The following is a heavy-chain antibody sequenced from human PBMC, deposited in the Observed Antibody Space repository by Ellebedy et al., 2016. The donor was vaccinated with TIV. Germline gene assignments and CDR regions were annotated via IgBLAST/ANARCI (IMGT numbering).Heavy chain of an antibody. CDR3: ARTMTTVVTPSDY. J-gene: IGHJ4*02. CDR1: GYTFTSYY. D-gene: IGHD4-23*01. V-gene: IGHV1-46*01. CDR2: INPSGGST. Sequence: ASVKVSCXASGYTFTSYYMHWVRQAPGQGLEWMGIINPSGGSTSYAQKFQGRVTMTRDTSTSTVYMELRSLRSDDTAVYYCARTMTTVVTPSDYWGQGTLVTVSS.